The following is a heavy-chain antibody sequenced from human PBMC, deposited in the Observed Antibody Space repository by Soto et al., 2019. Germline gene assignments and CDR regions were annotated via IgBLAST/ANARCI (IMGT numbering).Heavy chain of an antibody. Sequence: QVQLVESGGGVVQPGRSLRLSCAASGFTFSSYGMHWVRQPPGKGLEWVASISSVGSNVYYGDSVKGRFTISRDNSKITLYLQMNSLRAEDTAVYYCAKDCTGPGSCEDYFDYWGQGTLVTVSS. D-gene: IGHD3-10*01. V-gene: IGHV3-30*18. CDR3: AKDCTGPGSCEDYFDY. CDR2: ISSVGSNV. CDR1: GFTFSSYG. J-gene: IGHJ4*02.